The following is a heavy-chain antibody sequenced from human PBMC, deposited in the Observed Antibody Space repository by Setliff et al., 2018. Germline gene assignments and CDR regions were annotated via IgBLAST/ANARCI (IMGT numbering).Heavy chain of an antibody. V-gene: IGHV1-18*01. CDR1: GYTFSNYG. Sequence: ASVKVSCKTSGYTFSNYGVSWVRQAPGQGLEWMGWISGYDGNTKYAQNLQGRVTMTTDTSTSTAYMELRSLTPDDTAVYYCLRLVRYCTTTTCQSVPGAEVWGQGTLVTVSS. D-gene: IGHD2-8*01. J-gene: IGHJ4*02. CDR2: ISGYDGNT. CDR3: LRLVRYCTTTTCQSVPGAEV.